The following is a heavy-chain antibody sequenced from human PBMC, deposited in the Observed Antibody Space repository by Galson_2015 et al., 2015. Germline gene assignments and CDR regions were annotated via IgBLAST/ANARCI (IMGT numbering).Heavy chain of an antibody. D-gene: IGHD2-8*01. CDR3: AKDHCTNGVCYMDV. Sequence: SLRLSCAASGFTFSSYGMHWVRQAPGKGLEWVAFISYDGSNKYYADSVKGPFTISRDNSRNTLYLQMNSLRAEDAAVHYCAKDHCTNGVCYMDVWGQGTTVTVSS. J-gene: IGHJ6*02. V-gene: IGHV3-30*18. CDR2: ISYDGSNK. CDR1: GFTFSSYG.